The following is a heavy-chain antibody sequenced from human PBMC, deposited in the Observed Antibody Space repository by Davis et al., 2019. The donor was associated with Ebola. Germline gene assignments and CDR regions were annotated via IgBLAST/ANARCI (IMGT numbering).Heavy chain of an antibody. D-gene: IGHD3-10*01. CDR3: AREGSLEVLD. CDR2: ISAYNGNT. Sequence: ASVKVSCKASGYSFTHYSFSWVRQAPGQGLEWMGWISAYNGNTNYAQKLQGRVTMTTDTSASTAYMELRSLRSDDTAVYYCAREGSLEVLDWGQGTLITVSS. V-gene: IGHV1-18*01. J-gene: IGHJ4*02. CDR1: GYSFTHYS.